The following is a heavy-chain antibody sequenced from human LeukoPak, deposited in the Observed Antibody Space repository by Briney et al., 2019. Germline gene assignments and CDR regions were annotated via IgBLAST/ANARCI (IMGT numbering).Heavy chain of an antibody. CDR1: GYSLSSGYW. CDR3: ARLRNGVIVLKPSVIVDF. V-gene: IGHV4-38-2*02. CDR2: LSSGGNT. D-gene: IGHD2-8*01. J-gene: IGHJ4*02. Sequence: PAETLSLTRSVSGYSLSSGYWWGWSRQPPGKAVGGSGSLSSGGNTYYNPSLKRRLTLSVDTSKNQFSLGLKSVTAADTAIYYCARLRNGVIVLKPSVIVDFWGQGDLVTVSS.